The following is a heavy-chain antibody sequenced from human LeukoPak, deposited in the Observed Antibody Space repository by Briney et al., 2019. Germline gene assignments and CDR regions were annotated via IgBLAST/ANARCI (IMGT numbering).Heavy chain of an antibody. Sequence: GGSLRLSCAASGFTFSSYGMHWVRQAPGKGLEWVAVISYDGSNKYYADSVKGRFTISRDNSKNTLYLQMNSLRAEDTAVYYCAKGALRYFDWSFFDHWGQGTVVTVSS. J-gene: IGHJ4*02. CDR1: GFTFSSYG. CDR2: ISYDGSNK. V-gene: IGHV3-30*18. D-gene: IGHD3-9*01. CDR3: AKGALRYFDWSFFDH.